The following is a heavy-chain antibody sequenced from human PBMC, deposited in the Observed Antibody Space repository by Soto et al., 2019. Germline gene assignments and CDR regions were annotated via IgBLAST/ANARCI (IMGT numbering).Heavy chain of an antibody. D-gene: IGHD2-2*02. CDR1: CGSITTGGSY. Sequence: SETLSLTCTVSCGSITTGGSYWSWIRQHPGKGLEWIGNLYHSGNTYYNPSLKSRLTISVDTSKNHFSLMVDSVTAADTAVYYCARARFQVLYGKPYFDSWGQGTLVTVSS. J-gene: IGHJ4*02. V-gene: IGHV4-31*03. CDR3: ARARFQVLYGKPYFDS. CDR2: LYHSGNT.